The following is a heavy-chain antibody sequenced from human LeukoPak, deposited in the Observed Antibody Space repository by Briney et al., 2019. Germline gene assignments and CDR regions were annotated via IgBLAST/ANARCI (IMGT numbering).Heavy chain of an antibody. CDR3: ARASVDYFDY. J-gene: IGHJ4*02. CDR2: ISSSSSYI. Sequence: GGSLRLSCAASGFTFSSYSMNWVRQAPGKGLEWVSSISSSSSYIYYADSVKGRFTVSRDNAKNSLYPQMNSLRAEDTAVYYCARASVDYFDYWGQGTLVTVSS. V-gene: IGHV3-21*01. CDR1: GFTFSSYS.